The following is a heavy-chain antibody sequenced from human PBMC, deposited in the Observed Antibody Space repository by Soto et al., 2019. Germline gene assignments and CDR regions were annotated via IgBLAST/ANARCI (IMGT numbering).Heavy chain of an antibody. CDR2: IHPGDSDT. Sequence: GESLKISCKGSGYSFNPFWIGWVRQMPGKGLEWMGIIHPGDSDTRYSPSFQGQVTISADKSITTAYLQWSSLKASDTAMYYCARLHHITGHYNDAFDIWGQGTMVTVSS. J-gene: IGHJ3*02. CDR1: GYSFNPFW. D-gene: IGHD3-22*01. CDR3: ARLHHITGHYNDAFDI. V-gene: IGHV5-51*01.